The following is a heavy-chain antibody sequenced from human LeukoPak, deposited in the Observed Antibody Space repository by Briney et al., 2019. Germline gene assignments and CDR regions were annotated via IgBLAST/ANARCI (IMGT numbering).Heavy chain of an antibody. CDR3: ARDYGRTTGTTGAFDI. V-gene: IGHV3-11*01. Sequence: PGWSLTLSCLASGFIFSDYYMSWIRPAPGKGLEGVSYISSSCSNIYYADSVKDRFTLSRDNAQNSLYLQMNSLRAEDTAVYYCARDYGRTTGTTGAFDIWGQGTMVSVSS. J-gene: IGHJ3*02. D-gene: IGHD1-1*01. CDR1: GFIFSDYY. CDR2: ISSSCSNI.